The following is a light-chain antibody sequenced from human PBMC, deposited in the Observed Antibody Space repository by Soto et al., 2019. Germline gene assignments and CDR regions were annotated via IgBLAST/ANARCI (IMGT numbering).Light chain of an antibody. CDR3: SAYRRGIIV. Sequence: QSALTQPASVSGSPGQSITISCTGTSSDVGTYNYVSWYQQHPGKAPKLMIYEVSYRPSGVSNRFSGSKSGNTASLTISGLQAEDEAAYYCSAYRRGIIVFGGGTKVTVL. CDR1: SSDVGTYNY. J-gene: IGLJ2*01. CDR2: EVS. V-gene: IGLV2-14*01.